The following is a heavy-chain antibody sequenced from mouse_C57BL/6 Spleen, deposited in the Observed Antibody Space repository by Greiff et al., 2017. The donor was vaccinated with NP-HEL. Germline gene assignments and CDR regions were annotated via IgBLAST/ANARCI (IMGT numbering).Heavy chain of an antibody. CDR1: GYTFTSYD. J-gene: IGHJ3*01. CDR2: IYPRDGST. Sequence: QVHVKQSGPELVKPGASVKLSCKASGYTFTSYDINWVKQRPGQGLEWIGWIYPRDGSTKYNEKFKGKATLTVDTSSSTAYMELHSLTSEDSAVYFCARGSGYDGAWFAYWGQGTLVTVSA. D-gene: IGHD2-2*01. V-gene: IGHV1-85*01. CDR3: ARGSGYDGAWFAY.